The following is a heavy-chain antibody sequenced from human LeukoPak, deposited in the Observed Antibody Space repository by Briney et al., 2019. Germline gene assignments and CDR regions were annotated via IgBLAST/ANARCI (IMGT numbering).Heavy chain of an antibody. Sequence: TGGSLRLSCADSGFTFSSYAMSWVRQAPGKGLEWVSAISGSGGSTYYADSVKGRFTISRDNSKNTLYLQMNSLRAEDTAVYYCAKYGILTGYVIDYWGQGTLVTVSS. V-gene: IGHV3-23*01. CDR2: ISGSGGST. D-gene: IGHD3-9*01. CDR1: GFTFSSYA. J-gene: IGHJ4*02. CDR3: AKYGILTGYVIDY.